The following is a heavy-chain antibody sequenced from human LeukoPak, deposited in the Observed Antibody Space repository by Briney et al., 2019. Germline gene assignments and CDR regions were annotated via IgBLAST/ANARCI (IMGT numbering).Heavy chain of an antibody. V-gene: IGHV1-69*06. J-gene: IGHJ6*04. D-gene: IGHD3-10*01. CDR2: IIPILGTA. Sequence: SVKVFCKASGGTFSSYAISWVRQAPGQGLEWMGGIIPILGTANYAQKFQGRVTITADKSTSTAYMELSSLRSEDTAVYYCARERSYYGSGSYYYYYGMDVWGKGTTVTVSS. CDR1: GGTFSSYA. CDR3: ARERSYYGSGSYYYYYGMDV.